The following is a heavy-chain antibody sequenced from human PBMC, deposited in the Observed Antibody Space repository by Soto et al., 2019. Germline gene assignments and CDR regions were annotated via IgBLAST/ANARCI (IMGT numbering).Heavy chain of an antibody. V-gene: IGHV3-49*03. Sequence: GGSLRLSCTASGFTFGDYAMSWFRQAPGKGLEWVGFIRSKAYGGTTEYAASVKGRFTISRDDSKSIAYLQMNSLKTEDTAVYYCTRHGDQTNYYGMDVWGQGTTVTVSS. CDR2: IRSKAYGGTT. J-gene: IGHJ6*02. CDR3: TRHGDQTNYYGMDV. D-gene: IGHD4-17*01. CDR1: GFTFGDYA.